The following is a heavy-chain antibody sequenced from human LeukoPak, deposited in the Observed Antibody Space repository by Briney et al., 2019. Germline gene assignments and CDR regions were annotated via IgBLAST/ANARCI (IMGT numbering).Heavy chain of an antibody. CDR1: GFTFSSYS. J-gene: IGHJ4*02. CDR2: ISSSSSYI. CDR3: ARAAYDSSGPPYFDY. Sequence: PGGSLRLSCAASGFTFSSYSMNWARQAPGKGLEWVSSISSSSSYIYYADSVKGRFTISRDNAKNSLYLQMNSLRAEDTAVYYCARAAYDSSGPPYFDYWGQGTLVTVSS. D-gene: IGHD3-22*01. V-gene: IGHV3-21*01.